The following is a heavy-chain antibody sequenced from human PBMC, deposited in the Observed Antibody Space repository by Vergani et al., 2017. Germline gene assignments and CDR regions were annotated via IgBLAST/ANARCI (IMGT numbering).Heavy chain of an antibody. V-gene: IGHV4-31*03. CDR3: ARNVPAPAIYFDY. J-gene: IGHJ4*02. CDR2: IYYSGST. Sequence: QVQLQESGPGLVKPSQTLSLTCTVSGGSISSGGYYWSWIRQHPGKGLEWIGYIYYSGSTYYNPSLKSRVTVSVDTSKNQFSLKLSSVTAAVTAVYYCARNVPAPAIYFDYWGQGTLVTVSS. CDR1: GGSISSGGYY. D-gene: IGHD2-2*01.